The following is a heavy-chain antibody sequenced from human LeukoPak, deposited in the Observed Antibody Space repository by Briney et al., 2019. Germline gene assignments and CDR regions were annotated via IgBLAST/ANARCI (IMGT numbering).Heavy chain of an antibody. D-gene: IGHD5/OR15-5a*01. Sequence: ASVKVSCKPSGYTFTGYHIHWVRQAPGQGLEWMGWINPNSGGTNLAQKFQGRVTMTRDMSTSTVYMELSSLRSEDTAVYYCARLEPSLRGSTFDYWGQGTLVTVSS. CDR1: GYTFTGYH. CDR2: INPNSGGT. J-gene: IGHJ4*02. V-gene: IGHV1-2*02. CDR3: ARLEPSLRGSTFDY.